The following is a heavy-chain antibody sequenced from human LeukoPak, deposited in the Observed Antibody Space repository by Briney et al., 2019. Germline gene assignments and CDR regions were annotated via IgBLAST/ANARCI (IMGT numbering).Heavy chain of an antibody. Sequence: NPGGSLRLSCAASGFTFSDYYMSWIRQAPGKGLEWVSYISSGSSYTNYADSVKGRFTISRDNAKNSLYLQMNSLRAEDTAVYYCARDLGTRFGGATRPLFRGDTSVVWGKGITVTVSS. CDR1: GFTFSDYY. V-gene: IGHV3-11*06. CDR2: ISSGSSYT. CDR3: ARDLGTRFGGATRPLFRGDTSVV. J-gene: IGHJ6*04. D-gene: IGHD3-10*01.